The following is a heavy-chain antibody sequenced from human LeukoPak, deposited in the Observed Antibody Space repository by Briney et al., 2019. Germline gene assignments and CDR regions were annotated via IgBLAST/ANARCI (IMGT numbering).Heavy chain of an antibody. V-gene: IGHV1-8*01. J-gene: IGHJ4*02. Sequence: ASVKVSCKASGYTFTSYDINWVRQATGQGLEWMGWMNPNSGNTGYAQKFQGRVTMTRNTSISTAYMELSSLRSEDTAVYYCARGGWLQYLGNFDYWGQGILVTVSS. CDR1: GYTFTSYD. CDR2: MNPNSGNT. D-gene: IGHD5-24*01. CDR3: ARGGWLQYLGNFDY.